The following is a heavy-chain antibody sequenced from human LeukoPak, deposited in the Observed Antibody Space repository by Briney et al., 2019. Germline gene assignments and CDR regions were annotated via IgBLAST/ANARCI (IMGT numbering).Heavy chain of an antibody. V-gene: IGHV1-24*01. CDR2: FDPESGET. CDR1: GYTLNELP. Sequence: ASVKVSCKVSGYTLNELPMHWVRQAPGKGLEWMGGFDPESGETIYPQKFQGRVTMTEYTSTDTAYMELSSLRSEDTAVYYCATDTEPGGIVVVPAALWGQGTLVTVSS. D-gene: IGHD2-2*01. CDR3: ATDTEPGGIVVVPAAL. J-gene: IGHJ4*02.